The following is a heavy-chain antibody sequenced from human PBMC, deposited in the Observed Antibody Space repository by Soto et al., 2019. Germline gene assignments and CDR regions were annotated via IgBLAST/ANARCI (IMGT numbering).Heavy chain of an antibody. CDR2: IIPIFGTE. CDR3: ARCWGSGSIEGGYYYGMDL. D-gene: IGHD6-19*01. V-gene: IGHV1-69*01. CDR1: GGTFSSYA. Sequence: QVQLVQSGAEVKTPGSSVKVSCKASGGTFSSYAIRGVRQAPGQGLEGMGGIIPIFGTENYSQKFRGRVTITADEFTSTVYMELSSLRSEDTAVYYCARCWGSGSIEGGYYYGMDLWGQGTTGTVSS. J-gene: IGHJ6*01.